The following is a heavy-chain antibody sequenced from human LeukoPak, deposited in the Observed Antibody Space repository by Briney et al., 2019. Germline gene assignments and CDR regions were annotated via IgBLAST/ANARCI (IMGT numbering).Heavy chain of an antibody. CDR3: ARESYGSGSYLVDI. Sequence: PGGSLRLSCAASGFTFSSYWMHWGRQAPGKGLVWVSRINDDGSGTGSADSVKGRFTISRDNAKNTLYLQMNSLRAEDTAVYYCARESYGSGSYLVDIWGQGTMVTVSS. D-gene: IGHD3-10*01. V-gene: IGHV3-74*01. J-gene: IGHJ3*02. CDR2: INDDGSGT. CDR1: GFTFSSYW.